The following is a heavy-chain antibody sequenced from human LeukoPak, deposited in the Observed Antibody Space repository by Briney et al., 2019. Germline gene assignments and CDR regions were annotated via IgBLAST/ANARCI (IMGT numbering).Heavy chain of an antibody. D-gene: IGHD3-16*02. CDR2: ISSSSSYI. CDR1: GFTFSSYS. V-gene: IGHV3-21*01. Sequence: GGSLRLSCAASGFTFSSYSMNWVRQAPGKGLEWVSSISSSSSYIYYADSVKGRFTISRDNAKNSLYLQMNSLRAEDTAVYYCARDPPYDYVWGSYRYYFDYWGQGTLVTVSS. CDR3: ARDPPYDYVWGSYRYYFDY. J-gene: IGHJ4*02.